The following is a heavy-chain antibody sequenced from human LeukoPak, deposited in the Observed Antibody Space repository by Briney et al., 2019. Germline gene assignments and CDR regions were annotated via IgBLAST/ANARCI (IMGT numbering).Heavy chain of an antibody. D-gene: IGHD2-2*01. CDR3: ARSVVPTAPIDY. Sequence: SSETLSLTCTVSGGSISSSSYYWGWIRQPPGKGLEWIGYIYYTGSTNYNPSLKSRITTSIDTSKNQFSLKLSSVTAADTAVYYCARSVVPTAPIDYWGQGTLVTVSS. CDR1: GGSISSSSYY. CDR2: IYYTGST. V-gene: IGHV4-61*05. J-gene: IGHJ4*02.